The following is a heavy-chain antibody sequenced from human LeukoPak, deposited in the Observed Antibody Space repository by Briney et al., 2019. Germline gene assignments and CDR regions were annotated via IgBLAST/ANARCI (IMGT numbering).Heavy chain of an antibody. V-gene: IGHV3-48*02. CDR2: ISSSSSTI. CDR1: GFTFSNYA. Sequence: GGSLRLSCAASGFTFSNYAMHWVRQAPGKGLEWVSYISSSSSTIYYADSVKGRFTISRDNAKNSLYLQMNSLRDEDTAVYYCARDEIAYSSGWSVHWGQGTLVTVSS. CDR3: ARDEIAYSSGWSVH. J-gene: IGHJ4*02. D-gene: IGHD6-19*01.